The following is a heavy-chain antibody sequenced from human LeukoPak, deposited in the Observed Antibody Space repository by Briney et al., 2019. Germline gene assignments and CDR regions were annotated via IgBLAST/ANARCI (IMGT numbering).Heavy chain of an antibody. Sequence: SETLSLTCTVSGGSLSSFYWSWIRQPPGKGLEWIGYIYYSGSTNYNPSLKSRVTISVDTSKNQFSLKLRSVTAADTAVYYCARRPRAEPDTSPDNWFDPWGQGTLVTVSS. CDR1: GGSLSSFY. V-gene: IGHV4-59*08. CDR3: ARRPRAEPDTSPDNWFDP. D-gene: IGHD1-14*01. CDR2: IYYSGST. J-gene: IGHJ5*02.